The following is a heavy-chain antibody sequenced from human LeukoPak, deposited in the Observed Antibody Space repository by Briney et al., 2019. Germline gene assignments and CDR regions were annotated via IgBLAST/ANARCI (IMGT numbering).Heavy chain of an antibody. CDR2: IGSSGSTI. CDR1: GFTFSDYY. CDR3: ARGFLAAVAGPTSLIDY. Sequence: GGSLRLSCAASGFTFSDYYMSWIRQAPGKGLEWVAYIGSSGSTIYYADSVKGRFTISRDNAKKSLYLQMNSLRAEDTAVYYCARGFLAAVAGPTSLIDYWGQGTLVTVSS. J-gene: IGHJ4*02. D-gene: IGHD6-19*01. V-gene: IGHV3-11*04.